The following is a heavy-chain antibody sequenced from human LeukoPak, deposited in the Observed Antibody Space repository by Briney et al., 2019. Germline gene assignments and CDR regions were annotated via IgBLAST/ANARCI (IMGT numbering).Heavy chain of an antibody. CDR3: ARAPSDCSGGSCYGDY. CDR2: INWNGGST. J-gene: IGHJ4*02. Sequence: GGSLRLSCAASGFTFDDYGMSWVRQAPGKGLEWVSGINWNGGSTGYADSVKGRFTISRDNAKNSLYLQMNSLRAEDTALYYCARAPSDCSGGSCYGDYWGQGTLVTVSS. V-gene: IGHV3-20*04. CDR1: GFTFDDYG. D-gene: IGHD2-15*01.